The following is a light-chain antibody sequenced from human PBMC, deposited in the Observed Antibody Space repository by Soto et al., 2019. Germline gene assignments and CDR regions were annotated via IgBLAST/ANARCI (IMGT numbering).Light chain of an antibody. Sequence: EIVMTQSPSTRSVSPVERATLSCSASQSVSSNLAWYQQKPGQAPRLLIYGASTRATGIPARFSGSGSGTEFTLTISSLQSEDFAVYYCQQYNNWPPWTFGQGTKVDIK. J-gene: IGKJ1*01. CDR3: QQYNNWPPWT. V-gene: IGKV3-15*01. CDR1: QSVSSN. CDR2: GAS.